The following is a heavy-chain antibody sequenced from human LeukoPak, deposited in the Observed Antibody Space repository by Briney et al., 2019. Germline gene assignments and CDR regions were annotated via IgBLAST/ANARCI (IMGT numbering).Heavy chain of an antibody. J-gene: IGHJ5*02. Sequence: SETLSLTCTVSGGSISTYYWSWIRQPPGKGLGWLGYIFYTGSTNYNPSLKSRVTMSIDTSKNQFSLKLSSVTAADTAVYYCARGARESRWNWFDPWGQGTLVTVSS. D-gene: IGHD3-10*01. CDR3: ARGARESRWNWFDP. CDR2: IFYTGST. CDR1: GGSISTYY. V-gene: IGHV4-59*01.